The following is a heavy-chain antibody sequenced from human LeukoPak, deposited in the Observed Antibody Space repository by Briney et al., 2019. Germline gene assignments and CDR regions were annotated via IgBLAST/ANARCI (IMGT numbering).Heavy chain of an antibody. V-gene: IGHV3-15*01. CDR1: GFIFRSAW. CDR3: TTGQDTTPHDAY. J-gene: IGHJ4*02. Sequence: GGSLRLSCAASGFIFRSAWMNWVRQAPGKGLEWVGRIKRKEDGEATDYAAPVKGRFTISRDDSRDTLYLRMNSLKTDDTAVYFCTTGQDTTPHDAYWGQGTLVTVSS. CDR2: IKRKEDGEAT. D-gene: IGHD1-1*01.